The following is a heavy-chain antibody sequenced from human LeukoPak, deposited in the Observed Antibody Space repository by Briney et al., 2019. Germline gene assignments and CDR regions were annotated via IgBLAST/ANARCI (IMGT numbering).Heavy chain of an antibody. CDR2: ISSSSSTI. CDR1: GFTFSSYS. CDR3: ARGALDAATPFDS. V-gene: IGHV3-48*01. J-gene: IGHJ5*01. Sequence: GGSLSLSCAASGFTFSSYSMNWVRQAPGQGLEWVSYISSSSSTIYYADSVKGRFTISRDNAKNSMYLQMNSLRAEDTAVYYCARGALDAATPFDSWGQGTLVTVSS. D-gene: IGHD2-15*01.